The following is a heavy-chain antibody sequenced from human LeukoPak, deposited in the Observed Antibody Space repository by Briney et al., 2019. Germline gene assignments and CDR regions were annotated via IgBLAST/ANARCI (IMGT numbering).Heavy chain of an antibody. J-gene: IGHJ4*02. V-gene: IGHV3-23*01. CDR2: ISGGGGST. CDR3: AKRGVVIRVILVGFHKEAYYFDS. D-gene: IGHD3-22*01. Sequence: PGGSLRLSCAGSGITLSNYGMSWVRQAPGKGLEWVAGISGGGGSTNYADSVKGRFTISRDNRKNTLYLQMNSLRAEDTAVYFCAKRGVVIRVILVGFHKEAYYFDSWGQGALVTVSS. CDR1: GITLSNYG.